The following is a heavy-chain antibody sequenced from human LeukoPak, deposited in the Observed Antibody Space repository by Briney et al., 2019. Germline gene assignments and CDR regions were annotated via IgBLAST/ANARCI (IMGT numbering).Heavy chain of an antibody. CDR1: GFTFDDYG. CDR2: INWNGGST. Sequence: GGSLRLSCAASGFTFDDYGMSWVRHAPGKGLEWVSGINWNGGSTGYADSVKGRLTISRDNAKNSLYLQMNSLRAEDTALYHCARRGGYSSSWTGGAFDIWGQGTMVTVSS. V-gene: IGHV3-20*01. CDR3: ARRGGYSSSWTGGAFDI. J-gene: IGHJ3*02. D-gene: IGHD6-13*01.